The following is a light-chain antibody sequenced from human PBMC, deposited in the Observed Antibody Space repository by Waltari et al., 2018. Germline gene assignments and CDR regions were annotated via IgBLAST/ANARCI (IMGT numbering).Light chain of an antibody. Sequence: SYALAQPPSVSVSPGQTATIACSGDKLGDKFVSWYQQKPGQSPVLVIHQDTKRPSGIPGRFSGSNSGNTATLTISGTQALDEADYYCQAWDSTTVVFGGGTKLTAL. V-gene: IGLV3-1*01. J-gene: IGLJ2*01. CDR2: QDT. CDR1: KLGDKF. CDR3: QAWDSTTVV.